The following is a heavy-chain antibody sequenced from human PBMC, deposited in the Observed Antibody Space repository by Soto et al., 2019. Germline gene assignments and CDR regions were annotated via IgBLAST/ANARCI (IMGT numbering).Heavy chain of an antibody. CDR3: ARDGGRHSGGIDY. Sequence: QVQLVQSGAEVKKPGSSVKVSCKASGGTFSSYSINWVRQAPGQGLEWMGEIIPIFGTANDAQKFQARVTITVDESTSTAYMEPGSLRSEDTAVYYCARDGGRHSGGIDYWGQGTRVTVSS. J-gene: IGHJ4*02. V-gene: IGHV1-69*01. CDR1: GGTFSSYS. D-gene: IGHD1-26*01. CDR2: IIPIFGTA.